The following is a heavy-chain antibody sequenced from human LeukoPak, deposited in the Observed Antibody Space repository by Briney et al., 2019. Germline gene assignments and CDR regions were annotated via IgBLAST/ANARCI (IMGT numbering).Heavy chain of an antibody. CDR1: GFTFSSYA. V-gene: IGHV3-23*01. CDR2: ISGSGGST. CDR3: AKDPSRLPYFDY. J-gene: IGHJ4*02. Sequence: PGGSLRLSCAASGFTFSSYAMSWVRQAPGKGLEWVSAISGSGGSTYYADSVKGRFTISRDNSKNTLYLQMNSLRAEDRAVYYCAKDPSRLPYFDYWGQGTLVTVSS.